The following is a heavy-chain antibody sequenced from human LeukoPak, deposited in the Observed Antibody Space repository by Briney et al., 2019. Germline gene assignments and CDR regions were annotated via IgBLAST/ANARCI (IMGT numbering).Heavy chain of an antibody. CDR1: GGSFTDFY. D-gene: IGHD3-3*01. Sequence: SETLSLTYAVYGGSFTDFYCIWIRQPPGKGLEWIGELNHSGRPSYNSSLKSRVTISLDTSKNQFSLKVTSVTAADTAVYYCASSTDYDFIGGLWAQGTLVTVSS. V-gene: IGHV4-34*01. CDR3: ASSTDYDFIGGL. J-gene: IGHJ4*02. CDR2: LNHSGRP.